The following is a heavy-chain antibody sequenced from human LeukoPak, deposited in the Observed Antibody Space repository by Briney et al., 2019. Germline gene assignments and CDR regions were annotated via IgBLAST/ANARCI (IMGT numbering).Heavy chain of an antibody. J-gene: IGHJ4*02. CDR2: INPNSGGT. Sequence: GASVKVSCKASGYTFTGYYMHWVRQAPGQGLEWMGWINPNSGGTNYAQKFQGRVTMTRDTSISTAYMELSRLRSDDTAVYYCARFWVSGSQTSDYWGQGTLVTVSS. D-gene: IGHD1-26*01. CDR1: GYTFTGYY. V-gene: IGHV1-2*02. CDR3: ARFWVSGSQTSDY.